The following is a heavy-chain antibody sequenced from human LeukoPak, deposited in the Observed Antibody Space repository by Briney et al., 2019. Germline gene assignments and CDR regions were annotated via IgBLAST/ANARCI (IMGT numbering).Heavy chain of an antibody. CDR2: ISPSGGST. CDR1: GYTFTSNY. CDR3: ARVGRGSGYLP. V-gene: IGHV1-46*01. D-gene: IGHD3-22*01. J-gene: IGHJ5*02. Sequence: ASVKVSCKAFGYTFTSNYMHWVRQAPGQGPEWMGVISPSGGSTTYAQKFQGRVTLTRDMSTSTAYMELRSLRSDDTAVYYCARVGRGSGYLPWGQGTLVTVSS.